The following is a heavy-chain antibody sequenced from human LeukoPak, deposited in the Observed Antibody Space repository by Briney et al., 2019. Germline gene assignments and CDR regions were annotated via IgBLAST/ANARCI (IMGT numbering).Heavy chain of an antibody. Sequence: SETLSLTCAVSGGSISSGDYSWSWIRQPPGKGLEWIGYIYHTGSTNYSPSLKSRVTISVGRSKNQFSLKLSSVTAADTAVYYCARGSNYGNYFDYWGQGTLVTVSS. J-gene: IGHJ4*02. CDR2: IYHTGST. D-gene: IGHD4-11*01. CDR3: ARGSNYGNYFDY. V-gene: IGHV4-30-2*01. CDR1: GGSISSGDYS.